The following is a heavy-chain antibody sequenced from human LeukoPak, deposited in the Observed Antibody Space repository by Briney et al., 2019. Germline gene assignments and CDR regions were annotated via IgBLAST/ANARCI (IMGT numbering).Heavy chain of an antibody. D-gene: IGHD2-21*01. CDR1: GFSFDEYG. V-gene: IGHV3-20*04. CDR3: ARGGSGRGDGSFDV. Sequence: RAGGSLRLSCAASGFSFDEYGMSWVRQAPGKGLEWVSGINYNGGRTGYADSVKGRFTMSRDNAKNSLYLQMNSLRAEDTAVYYCARGGSGRGDGSFDVWGQGTMVTVSS. CDR2: INYNGGRT. J-gene: IGHJ3*01.